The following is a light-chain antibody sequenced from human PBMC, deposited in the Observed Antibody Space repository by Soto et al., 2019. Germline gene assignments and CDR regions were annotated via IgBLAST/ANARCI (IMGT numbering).Light chain of an antibody. Sequence: QSALTQPPSASGSPGQSVTISCTGTSSDVGGYNYVSWYQQHPGKAPKLMIYEVSKRPSGVPDRFSGSKSGNTASLTVSGLQAEDEADYYCSSYADSNNYVFGTGTKLTGL. CDR3: SSYADSNNYV. J-gene: IGLJ1*01. CDR1: SSDVGGYNY. CDR2: EVS. V-gene: IGLV2-8*01.